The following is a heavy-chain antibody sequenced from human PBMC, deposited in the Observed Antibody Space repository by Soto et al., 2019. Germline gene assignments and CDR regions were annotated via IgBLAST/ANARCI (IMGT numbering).Heavy chain of an antibody. CDR2: IYPDTGDT. V-gene: IGHV1-2*02. Sequence: GASVKFSCKASGYIFTAYYLHWVRQAPGQGLEWMGWIYPDTGDTGFHQKFQDRVTLTRDTATDTAFMELTGLKFNDTALYYCTRGPLEWGQGTLVTVSS. CDR3: TRGPLE. J-gene: IGHJ4*02. CDR1: GYIFTAYY.